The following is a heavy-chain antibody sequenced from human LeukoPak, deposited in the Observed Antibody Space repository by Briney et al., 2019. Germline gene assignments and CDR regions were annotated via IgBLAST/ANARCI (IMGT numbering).Heavy chain of an antibody. CDR1: GFTFSTYG. J-gene: IGHJ4*02. CDR3: APDHGGY. D-gene: IGHD3-16*01. V-gene: IGHV3-33*01. Sequence: GTSLRLSCAASGFTFSTYGMHWVRQAPGKGLGWVVIIWYDGSNTYYADSVKGRFTISRDNSKNTLFLEMNSVRAEDTAVYYCAPDHGGYWGQGTLVTVSS. CDR2: IWYDGSNT.